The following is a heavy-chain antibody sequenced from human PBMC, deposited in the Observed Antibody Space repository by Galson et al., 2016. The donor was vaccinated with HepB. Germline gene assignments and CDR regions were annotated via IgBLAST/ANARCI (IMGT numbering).Heavy chain of an antibody. CDR1: GYSFTNYY. CDR2: INPSGGST. Sequence: VKVSCKASGYSFTNYYMHWVRQAPGQGLEWMGIINPSGGSTTYAQKFQGRVTMTSDTSASAVYMELSSLRSEDAAVYYCARGGYCSGGSCYAEAPLDYWGQGTLITVSS. V-gene: IGHV1-46*01. D-gene: IGHD2-15*01. CDR3: ARGGYCSGGSCYAEAPLDY. J-gene: IGHJ4*02.